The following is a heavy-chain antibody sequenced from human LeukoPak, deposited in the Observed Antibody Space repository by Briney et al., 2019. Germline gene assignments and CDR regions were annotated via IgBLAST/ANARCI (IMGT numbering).Heavy chain of an antibody. D-gene: IGHD1-26*01. CDR1: GGSISSTSYY. V-gene: IGHV4-39*07. J-gene: IGHJ4*02. CDR2: IYYSGST. Sequence: PSETLSLTCTVSGGSISSTSYYWGWLRQPPGKGLEWIGSIYYSGSTYYNPSLKSRVTISVDTSKNQFSLKLSSVTAADTAVYYCARRYSGSYFDYWGQGTLVTVSS. CDR3: ARRYSGSYFDY.